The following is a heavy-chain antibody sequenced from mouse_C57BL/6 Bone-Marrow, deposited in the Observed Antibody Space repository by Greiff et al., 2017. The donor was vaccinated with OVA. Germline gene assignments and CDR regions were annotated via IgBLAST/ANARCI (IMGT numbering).Heavy chain of an antibody. Sequence: EVKLMESGPELVKPGASVKISCKASGYTFTDYYMNWVKQSHGKSLEWIGDINPNNGGTSYNQKFKGKATLTVDKSSSTAYMELRSLTSEDSAVYYCARQRGYYAMDYWGQGTSVTVSS. CDR3: ARQRGYYAMDY. V-gene: IGHV1-26*01. CDR1: GYTFTDYY. CDR2: INPNNGGT. J-gene: IGHJ4*01.